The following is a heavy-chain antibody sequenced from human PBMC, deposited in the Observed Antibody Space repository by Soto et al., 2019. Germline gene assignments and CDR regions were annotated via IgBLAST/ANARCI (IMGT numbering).Heavy chain of an antibody. CDR2: IIPIIGII. CDR1: GGTFSTYT. D-gene: IGHD4-4*01. V-gene: IGHV1-69*08. Sequence: QVQLVQSGAEVKKPGSSVKVSCKASGGTFSTYTITWVRQAPGQGLEWMGRIIPIIGIINYAQKFQGRVTISPDXXXGXPYMELTGLRSDDTDVYYCAGDPDSHYIDSHASSYPWGQGTLVTVSS. CDR3: AGDPDSHYIDSHASSYP. J-gene: IGHJ5*02.